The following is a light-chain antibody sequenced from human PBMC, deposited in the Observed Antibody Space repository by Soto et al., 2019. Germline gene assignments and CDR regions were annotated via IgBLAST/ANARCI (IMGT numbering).Light chain of an antibody. CDR1: QSVSSNF. Sequence: EIVLTQSPGTLSLSPGDRATLSCRASQSVSSNFLAWYQQKPGQAPRLLIYGASIRATGIPDRFRGSGSGTDFTLTIRRLEPEDFAMYFCHQYGSSPRTFGQGNKVEIK. CDR2: GAS. J-gene: IGKJ1*01. V-gene: IGKV3-20*01. CDR3: HQYGSSPRT.